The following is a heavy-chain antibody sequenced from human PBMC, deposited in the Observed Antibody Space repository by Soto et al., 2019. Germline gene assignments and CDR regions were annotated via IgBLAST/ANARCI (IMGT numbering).Heavy chain of an antibody. D-gene: IGHD6-13*01. CDR3: ARDLSGQQLVNWFDP. V-gene: IGHV1-69*04. Sequence: SVKVSCKASGGTFSSYTISWVRQAPGQGLEWMGRIIPILGIANYAQKFQGRVTITADKSTSTAYMELSSLRSEDTAVYYCARDLSGQQLVNWFDPWGQGTLVTAPQ. CDR1: GGTFSSYT. CDR2: IIPILGIA. J-gene: IGHJ5*02.